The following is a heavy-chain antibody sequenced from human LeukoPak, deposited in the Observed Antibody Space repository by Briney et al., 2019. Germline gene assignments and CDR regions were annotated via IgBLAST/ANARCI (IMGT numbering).Heavy chain of an antibody. D-gene: IGHD3-22*01. Sequence: ASVTVSCTASGYTFTNYGISWVRQAPGQGLEWMAWISAYNGNTNYAQKLQGRVTMTTDTSTSTVYMELRSLRSDDTAVYYCARVPYDSSGYYQYYFDYWGQGTLVTVSS. CDR1: GYTFTNYG. CDR3: ARVPYDSSGYYQYYFDY. V-gene: IGHV1-18*01. CDR2: ISAYNGNT. J-gene: IGHJ4*02.